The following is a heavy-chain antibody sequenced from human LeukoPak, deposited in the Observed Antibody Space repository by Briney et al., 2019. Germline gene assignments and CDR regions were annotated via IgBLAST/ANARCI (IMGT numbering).Heavy chain of an antibody. CDR2: IYYSGST. CDR3: ARGKRPKTYDSKNYGMDV. CDR1: GGSISSYY. J-gene: IGHJ6*02. D-gene: IGHD3-22*01. V-gene: IGHV4-59*08. Sequence: SETLSLTCTVSGGSISSYYWSWIRQPPGKGLEWIGYIYYSGSTNYNPSLKSRVTISVDTSKNQFSLKLSSVTAADTAVYYCARGKRPKTYDSKNYGMDVWGQGTTVTVSS.